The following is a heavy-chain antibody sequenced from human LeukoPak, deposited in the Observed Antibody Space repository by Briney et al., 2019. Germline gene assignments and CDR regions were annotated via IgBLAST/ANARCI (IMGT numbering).Heavy chain of an antibody. Sequence: GASVKVSCKASGGTFSSYAISWVRQAPGQGLEWMGRIIPILGIANYAQKFQGRVTITADKSTSTAYMELSSLRSEDTAVYYCARYSSGWSETTDYWGQGTLVTVSS. CDR3: ARYSSGWSETTDY. CDR2: IIPILGIA. CDR1: GGTFSSYA. D-gene: IGHD6-19*01. V-gene: IGHV1-69*04. J-gene: IGHJ4*02.